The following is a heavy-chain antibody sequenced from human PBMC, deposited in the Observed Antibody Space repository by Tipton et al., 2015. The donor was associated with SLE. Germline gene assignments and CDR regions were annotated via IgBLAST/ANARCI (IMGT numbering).Heavy chain of an antibody. D-gene: IGHD3-10*01. CDR2: INHSGST. Sequence: TLSLTCTVSGGSISSSSYYWSWIRQPPGKGLEWIGEINHSGSTNYNPSLKSRVTISVDTSKNQFSLKLSSVTAADTAVYYCPRGGNYYGSGSYYNPWGQGTMVTVSS. CDR1: GGSISSSSYY. CDR3: PRGGNYYGSGSYYNP. V-gene: IGHV4-39*07. J-gene: IGHJ3*01.